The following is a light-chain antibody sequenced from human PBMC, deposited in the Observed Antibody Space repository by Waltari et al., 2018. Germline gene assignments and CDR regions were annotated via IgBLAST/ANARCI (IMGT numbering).Light chain of an antibody. J-gene: IGLJ2*01. CDR3: QAWDSTPVV. CDR1: NCGANH. CDR2: QDS. Sequence: SYALPQPPSVSVSPGQTASSPSPGDNCGANHRCWYQQKPGQSPVLVIYQDSKRPSGIPERFSGSNSGNTATLTISGTQAMDEADYYCQAWDSTPVVFGGGTKLTVL. V-gene: IGLV3-1*01.